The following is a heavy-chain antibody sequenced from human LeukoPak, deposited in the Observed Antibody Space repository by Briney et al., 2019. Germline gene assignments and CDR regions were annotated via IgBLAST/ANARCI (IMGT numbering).Heavy chain of an antibody. CDR3: ARIVVVSAAQYNWFDP. D-gene: IGHD2-2*01. CDR1: GGSFSGYY. Sequence: SETLSLTCAVYGGSFSGYYWSWIRQSPGKRLEWIGEINHSGTTNCNPSLKSRVTISVDTSKNQLSLKLRSVTAADTAVYYCARIVVVSAAQYNWFDPWGQGTLVTVSS. CDR2: INHSGTT. J-gene: IGHJ5*02. V-gene: IGHV4-34*01.